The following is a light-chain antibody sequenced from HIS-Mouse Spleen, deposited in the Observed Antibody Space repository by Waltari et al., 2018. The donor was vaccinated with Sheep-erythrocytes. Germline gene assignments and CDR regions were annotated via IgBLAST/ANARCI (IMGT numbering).Light chain of an antibody. CDR2: EGS. CDR1: SSDVGSYNL. J-gene: IGLJ3*02. CDR3: CSYAGSSTPWV. V-gene: IGLV2-23*01. Sequence: QSALTQPASVSGSPGQSITISCTGTSSDVGSYNLVSWYQQHPGKAPKLMIYEGSKRPSSVFNRCSGSKSANKAALTISGLQAEDEADYYCCSYAGSSTPWVFGGGTKLTVL.